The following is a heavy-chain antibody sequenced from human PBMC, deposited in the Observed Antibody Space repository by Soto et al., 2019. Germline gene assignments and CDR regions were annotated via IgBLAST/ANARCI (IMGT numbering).Heavy chain of an antibody. Sequence: PSETLSLTCTVSGGSISSYYWSWIRQPPGKGLEWIGYIYYSGSTNYNPSLKSRVTISVDTSKNQFSLKLSSVTAADTAVYYCARVRGGNPDVFDDWGQGTRVTVAS. CDR3: ARVRGGNPDVFDD. V-gene: IGHV4-59*01. CDR1: GGSISSYY. CDR2: IYYSGST. J-gene: IGHJ4*02.